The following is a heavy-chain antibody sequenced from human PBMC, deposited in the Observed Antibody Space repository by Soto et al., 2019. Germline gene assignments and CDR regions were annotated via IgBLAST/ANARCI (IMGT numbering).Heavy chain of an antibody. Sequence: HPGGSLRLSCAASGFTFSSYGMHWVRQAPGKGLEWVAVISYDGSNKYYADSVKGRFTISRDNSKNTLYLQMNSLRAEDTAVYYCARPTTLSGCLSWDAFDIWGQGTMVTVSS. D-gene: IGHD6-19*01. CDR1: GFTFSSYG. CDR2: ISYDGSNK. CDR3: ARPTTLSGCLSWDAFDI. V-gene: IGHV3-30*03. J-gene: IGHJ3*02.